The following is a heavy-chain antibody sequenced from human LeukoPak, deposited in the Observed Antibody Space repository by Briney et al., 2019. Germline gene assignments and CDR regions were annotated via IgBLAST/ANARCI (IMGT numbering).Heavy chain of an antibody. CDR3: ARARIVGATARDAFDI. D-gene: IGHD1-26*01. Sequence: PSETLSLTCAVYGGSFSGYYWSWIRQPSGKGLEWIGEINHSGSTNYNPSLKSRVTISVDTSKNQFSLKLSSVTAADTAVYYCARARIVGATARDAFDIWGQGTMVTVSS. J-gene: IGHJ3*02. CDR2: INHSGST. CDR1: GGSFSGYY. V-gene: IGHV4-34*01.